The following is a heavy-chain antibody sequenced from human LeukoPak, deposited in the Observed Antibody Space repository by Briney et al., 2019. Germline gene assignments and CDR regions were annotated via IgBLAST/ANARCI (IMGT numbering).Heavy chain of an antibody. Sequence: GGSLRLSCAASGSTFSIYAMPWVRQAPGKGLEWVAVISYDGSNKYYADSVKGRFTISRDNSKNTLYLQMNSLRAEDTAVYYCARDTGLAPDYWGQGTLVTVSS. J-gene: IGHJ4*02. CDR2: ISYDGSNK. V-gene: IGHV3-30-3*01. CDR3: ARDTGLAPDY. D-gene: IGHD2-8*02. CDR1: GSTFSIYA.